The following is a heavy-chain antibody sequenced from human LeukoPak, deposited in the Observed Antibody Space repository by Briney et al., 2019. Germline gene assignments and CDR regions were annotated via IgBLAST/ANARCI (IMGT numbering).Heavy chain of an antibody. J-gene: IGHJ4*02. CDR2: IKEDGSEK. CDR1: GFTFSSYW. CDR3: ARAADCSGGSCYFVSDY. Sequence: GGSPRLSCAASGFTFSSYWMNWVRQAPGKGLEWVANIKEDGSEKYYVDSVKGRFTISRDNAKNSLYLQMNSLRAEDTAVYYCARAADCSGGSCYFVSDYWGQGTLVTVSS. V-gene: IGHV3-7*01. D-gene: IGHD2-15*01.